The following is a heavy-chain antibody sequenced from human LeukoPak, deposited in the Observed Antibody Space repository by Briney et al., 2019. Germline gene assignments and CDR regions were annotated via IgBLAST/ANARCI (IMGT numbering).Heavy chain of an antibody. CDR2: IKQDGSEK. CDR3: AREGPEGITMVRGVIAWFDP. CDR1: GFTFSSYW. V-gene: IGHV3-7*01. Sequence: GGSLRLSCAASGFTFSSYWMSWVRQAPGKGLEWVANIKQDGSEKYYVDSVKGRFTISRDNAKNSLYLQMNSLRAEDTAVYYCAREGPEGITMVRGVIAWFDPSGQGTLVTVYS. J-gene: IGHJ5*02. D-gene: IGHD3-10*01.